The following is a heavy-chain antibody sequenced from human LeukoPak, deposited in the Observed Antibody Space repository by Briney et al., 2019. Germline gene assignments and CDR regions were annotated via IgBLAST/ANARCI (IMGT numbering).Heavy chain of an antibody. CDR1: GYTFTSYD. CDR3: ARGGAAAAVIDY. D-gene: IGHD6-13*01. V-gene: IGHV1-8*01. CDR2: MNPSSGNT. J-gene: IGHJ4*02. Sequence: ASVKVSCKASGYTFTSYDINWVRQATGQGLEWMGWMNPSSGNTGYAQKFQGRVTMTRNTSISTAYMELSSLRSEDTAVYYCARGGAAAAVIDYWGQGTLVTVSS.